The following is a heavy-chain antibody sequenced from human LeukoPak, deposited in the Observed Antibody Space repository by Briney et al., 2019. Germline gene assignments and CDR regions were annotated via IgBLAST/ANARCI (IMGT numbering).Heavy chain of an antibody. V-gene: IGHV4-39*07. CDR2: IYYSGSTYT. Sequence: SETLSLTCSVSGDSITSNNYYWGWLRQPPGKGLEWIGNIYYSGSTYTYYNPSLKSRVTISLDTSKNQFSLKLSSVTAADTAVYYCAREGGGWYHLQGYFHYMDVWGKGTTVTISS. CDR1: GDSITSNNYY. J-gene: IGHJ6*03. D-gene: IGHD6-19*01. CDR3: AREGGGWYHLQGYFHYMDV.